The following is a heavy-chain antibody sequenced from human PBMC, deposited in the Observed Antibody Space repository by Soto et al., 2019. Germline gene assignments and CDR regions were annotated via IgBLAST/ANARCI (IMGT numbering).Heavy chain of an antibody. CDR2: TFVTGAT. CDR1: GEALGSGQSY. J-gene: IGHJ6*02. Sequence: QVQLQESGPGLVKSSETLSLICFVSGEALGSGQSYWNWIRQAPGKGLAWIGQTFVTGATKYGASLTRRVTMSVETSKSQISLTLTSVAAADSATYFCARGRSDSAGSSFGRRMDVWGQGPTVTVSS. D-gene: IGHD3-10*01. CDR3: ARGRSDSAGSSFGRRMDV. V-gene: IGHV4-61*01.